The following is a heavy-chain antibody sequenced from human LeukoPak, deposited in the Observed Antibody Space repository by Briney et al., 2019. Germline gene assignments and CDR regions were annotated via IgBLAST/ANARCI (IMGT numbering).Heavy chain of an antibody. V-gene: IGHV3-48*01. CDR1: GFTFSNYP. CDR3: ANENYYGSGSYADH. CDR2: IGSGGSPI. J-gene: IGHJ4*02. Sequence: GGSLRLSCGASGFTFSNYPMNWVRQAPGKGLEWLSYIGSGGSPIYYADSVRGRFTISRDNSKNTLYLQMNSLRAEDTAVYYCANENYYGSGSYADHWGQGTLVTVSS. D-gene: IGHD3-10*01.